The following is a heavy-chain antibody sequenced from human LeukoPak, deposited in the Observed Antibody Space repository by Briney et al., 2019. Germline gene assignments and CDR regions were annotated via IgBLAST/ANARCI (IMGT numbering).Heavy chain of an antibody. CDR1: GLTFSTYA. CDR2: ISGSGDST. D-gene: IGHD3-22*01. J-gene: IGHJ4*02. CDR3: ARDRGRYYDSRGFYWGYYFDS. Sequence: GGSLRLSCAASGLTFSTYAVNWVRQAPGKGLERVSTISGSGDSTYYADSVKGRFTISRDNSKDTLYLQMSSVRVDDTAVYYCARDRGRYYDSRGFYWGYYFDSWGQGILVTVST. V-gene: IGHV3-23*01.